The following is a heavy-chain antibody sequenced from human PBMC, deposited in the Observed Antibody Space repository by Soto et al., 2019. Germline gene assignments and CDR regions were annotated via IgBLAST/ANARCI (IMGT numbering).Heavy chain of an antibody. D-gene: IGHD3-16*01. J-gene: IGHJ4*02. V-gene: IGHV3-7*01. CDR3: ARDSFSYYDYVWGSYGFDY. CDR2: IKQDGSEK. CDR1: GFTFSSYW. Sequence: QPGGSLRLSCAASGFTFSSYWMSWVRQAPGKGLEWVANIKQDGSEKYYVDSVKGRFTISRDNAKNSLYLQMNSLRAEDTTVYYCARDSFSYYDYVWGSYGFDYWGQGTLVTVSS.